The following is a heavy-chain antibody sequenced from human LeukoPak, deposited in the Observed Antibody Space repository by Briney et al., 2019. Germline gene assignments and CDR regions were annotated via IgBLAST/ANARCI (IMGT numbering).Heavy chain of an antibody. D-gene: IGHD4-17*01. CDR2: ITSSSTYT. V-gene: IGHV3-21*01. CDR3: ANLMTAVTIYDY. Sequence: GGSLKLSCAASGFTFSTYTMNWVRQAPGKGLEWVSSITSSSTYTYYAHSVKGRFTISRDNAKNSLYLQMNNLRAEDTAVYYWANLMTAVTIYDYWGQGTLVTVSS. CDR1: GFTFSTYT. J-gene: IGHJ4*02.